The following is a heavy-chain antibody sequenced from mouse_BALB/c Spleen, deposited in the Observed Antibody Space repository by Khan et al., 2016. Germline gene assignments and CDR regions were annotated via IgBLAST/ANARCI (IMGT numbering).Heavy chain of an antibody. J-gene: IGHJ3*01. CDR2: IDPANGNT. CDR1: GFNIKDTY. V-gene: IGHV14-3*02. Sequence: VQLKQSGAELVKPGASVKLSCTASGFNIKDTYMHWVKQRPEQGLEWIGRIDPANGNTKYDPKFQGKATITADTSSNTAYLQLSSLTSEDTAVYYCVTMSMPGWGQGSLVTVTA. CDR3: VTMSMPG. D-gene: IGHD2-4*01.